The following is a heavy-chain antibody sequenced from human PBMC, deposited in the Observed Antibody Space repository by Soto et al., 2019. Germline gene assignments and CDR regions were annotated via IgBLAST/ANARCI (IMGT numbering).Heavy chain of an antibody. V-gene: IGHV1-18*04. Sequence: AASVKVSCKTSGYIFTTYSIAWVRQAPGQGLEWMGWINTYNGKTHYAQKFQGRVSVTAEPSTGTVYMELRNLTSDDTAVYYCSRGPQTSDFWGQGTLVTVSS. CDR1: GYIFTTYS. D-gene: IGHD2-2*01. J-gene: IGHJ4*02. CDR3: SRGPQTSDF. CDR2: INTYNGKT.